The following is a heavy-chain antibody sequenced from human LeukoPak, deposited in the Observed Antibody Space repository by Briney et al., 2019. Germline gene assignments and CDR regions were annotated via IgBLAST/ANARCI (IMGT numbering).Heavy chain of an antibody. CDR2: IKQDGGEK. CDR1: GFTFSSYW. Sequence: GGSLRLSCAASGFTFSSYWMSWVRQAPGKGLEWVANIKQDGGEKYYVGSVKGRFTISRDNAKNSLYLQMNSLRAEDTAVYYCARDPTISGVVISGWFDPWGQGTLVTASS. CDR3: ARDPTISGVVISGWFDP. V-gene: IGHV3-7*01. D-gene: IGHD3-3*01. J-gene: IGHJ5*02.